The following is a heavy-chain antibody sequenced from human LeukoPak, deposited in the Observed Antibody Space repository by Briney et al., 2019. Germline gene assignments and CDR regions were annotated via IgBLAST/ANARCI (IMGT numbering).Heavy chain of an antibody. CDR2: IYTSGST. V-gene: IGHV4-61*02. CDR3: ARDRGYYDSSGYYIGKKSDY. CDR1: GGSISSGSYY. Sequence: SETLSLTCTVSGGSISSGSYYWSWIRQPAGKGLEWIGRIYTSGSTNYYPSLKSRVTISVDMSKNQFSLRLSSVTAADTAVYYCARDRGYYDSSGYYIGKKSDYWGQGTLVTVSS. D-gene: IGHD3-22*01. J-gene: IGHJ4*02.